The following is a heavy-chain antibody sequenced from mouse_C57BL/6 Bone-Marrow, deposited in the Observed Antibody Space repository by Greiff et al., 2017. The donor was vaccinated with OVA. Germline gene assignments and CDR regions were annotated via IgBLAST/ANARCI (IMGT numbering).Heavy chain of an antibody. CDR1: GYTFTEYT. J-gene: IGHJ2*01. D-gene: IGHD2-13*01. Sequence: QVQLKESGAELVKPGASVKLSCKASGYTFTEYTIHWVKQRSGQGLEWIGWIYPGSGSIKYNEKFKDKATLTADKSSSTVYMELSRLTSEDSSVYFCARHEGTGDGYYFDYWGQGTTLTVSS. V-gene: IGHV1-62-2*01. CDR2: IYPGSGSI. CDR3: ARHEGTGDGYYFDY.